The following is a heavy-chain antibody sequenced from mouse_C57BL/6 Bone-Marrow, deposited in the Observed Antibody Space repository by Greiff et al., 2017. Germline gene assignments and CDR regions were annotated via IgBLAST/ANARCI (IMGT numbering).Heavy chain of an antibody. CDR3: ARRKVYYYGYLDV. V-gene: IGHV1-64*01. D-gene: IGHD1-1*01. CDR1: GYTFTSYL. CDR2: IHPNSGST. J-gene: IGHJ1*03. Sequence: QVQLQQPGAELVKPGASVKLSCKASGYTFTSYLMHWVKQRPGQGLEWIGMIHPNSGSTNYNEKFKSKATLPVDKSSSTAYMQLSSLTSDDSAVYYCARRKVYYYGYLDVWVTGPSVTVAS.